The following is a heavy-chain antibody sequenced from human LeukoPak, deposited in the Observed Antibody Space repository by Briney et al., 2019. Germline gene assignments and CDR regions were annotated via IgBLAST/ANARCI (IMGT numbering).Heavy chain of an antibody. V-gene: IGHV3-66*01. CDR3: ASLTQGYGDSDY. CDR2: IYSGGST. CDR1: GFTVSSNY. D-gene: IGHD4-17*01. J-gene: IGHJ4*02. Sequence: AGGSLRLSCAASGFTVSSNYMSWVRQAPGKGLEWVSVIYSGGSTYYAGSLKGRFTISRDNSKNTLYLQMSSLRAEDTAVYYCASLTQGYGDSDYWGQGTLVTVSS.